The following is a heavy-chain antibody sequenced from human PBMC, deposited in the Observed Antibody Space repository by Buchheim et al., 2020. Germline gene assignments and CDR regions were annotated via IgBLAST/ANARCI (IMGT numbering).Heavy chain of an antibody. Sequence: EVQLLESGGGLVQPGGSLRLSCAASGFTFSSYAMSWVRQAPGKGLEWVSAISGSGGSTYYADSVKGRFTISRDNSKNTLYLQMNGLRAEDTAVYYCARAPTEGSGYYYGWLDPWGQGT. J-gene: IGHJ5*02. CDR3: ARAPTEGSGYYYGWLDP. CDR2: ISGSGGST. V-gene: IGHV3-23*01. CDR1: GFTFSSYA. D-gene: IGHD3-22*01.